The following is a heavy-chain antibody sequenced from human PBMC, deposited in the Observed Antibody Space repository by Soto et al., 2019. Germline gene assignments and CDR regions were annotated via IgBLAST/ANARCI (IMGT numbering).Heavy chain of an antibody. V-gene: IGHV5-51*03. D-gene: IGHD3-10*01. Sequence: EVQLVPSGAEVKKPKESLKISCKGSGYNFSGYWINWVREMPGKGLEWMGTIYPGDSDVRYSPSFQGQVTISVDKSMSIVYLEWSSLQASDTAIYYCARTEYGSGTFDSWGQGTLVTVSS. CDR1: GYNFSGYW. CDR3: ARTEYGSGTFDS. CDR2: IYPGDSDV. J-gene: IGHJ4*02.